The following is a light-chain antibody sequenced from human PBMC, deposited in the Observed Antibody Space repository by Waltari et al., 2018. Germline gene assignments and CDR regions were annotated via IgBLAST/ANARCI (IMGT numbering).Light chain of an antibody. V-gene: IGKV4-1*01. CDR3: QQFFGTPWT. Sequence: DIVLTQSPDSLPVSLGERATINCKSSQNILYNSNNKNYLAWYQQKPGQPPKLRIYWASTRQVGVPERFSGSGSGTDFTLTISSLQAEDVAVYYCQQFFGTPWTFGQGTKVEIK. CDR1: QNILYNSNNKNY. J-gene: IGKJ1*01. CDR2: WAS.